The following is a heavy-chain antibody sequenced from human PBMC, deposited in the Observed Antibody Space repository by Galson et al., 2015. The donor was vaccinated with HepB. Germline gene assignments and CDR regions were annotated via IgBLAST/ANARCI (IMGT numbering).Heavy chain of an antibody. Sequence: SLRLSCAASGLIFSEYSMHWVRQAPGKGLEWVAVVSYDGSNKNYADSVKGRFTISRDNSKNTLFLQMKSLRGEDTAVYYCAQDKRSISARHVSYYYSGMDVWGQGTTVTVSS. CDR3: AQDKRSISARHVSYYYSGMDV. CDR1: GLIFSEYS. V-gene: IGHV3-30*18. CDR2: VSYDGSNK. D-gene: IGHD6-6*01. J-gene: IGHJ6*02.